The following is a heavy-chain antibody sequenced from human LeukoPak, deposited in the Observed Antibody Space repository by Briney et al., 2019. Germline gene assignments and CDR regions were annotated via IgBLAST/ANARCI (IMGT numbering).Heavy chain of an antibody. D-gene: IGHD3-10*01. CDR1: GGSISSYY. Sequence: SETLSLTCTVSGGSISSYYWSWIRQPPGGGLECIGYTYYSGSTNYNPSLASRVTMLADTSKNQFSLKLTSVTAADTAVYYCATIFVVRGLMSLDSWGQGTLVTVSS. J-gene: IGHJ4*02. V-gene: IGHV4-59*01. CDR2: TYYSGST. CDR3: ATIFVVRGLMSLDS.